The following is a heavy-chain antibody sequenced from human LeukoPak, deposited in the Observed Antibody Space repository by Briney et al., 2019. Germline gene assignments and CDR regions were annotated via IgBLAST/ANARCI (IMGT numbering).Heavy chain of an antibody. CDR3: AREVGSYYVYFDY. Sequence: GASVKVSCKASGYTFTGYYMHWVRPAPGQGLEWMGWINPNSGGTNYAQKFQGWVTMTRDTSISTAYMELSRLRSDDTAVYYCAREVGSYYVYFDYWGQGTLVTVSS. CDR1: GYTFTGYY. V-gene: IGHV1-2*04. J-gene: IGHJ4*02. D-gene: IGHD1-26*01. CDR2: INPNSGGT.